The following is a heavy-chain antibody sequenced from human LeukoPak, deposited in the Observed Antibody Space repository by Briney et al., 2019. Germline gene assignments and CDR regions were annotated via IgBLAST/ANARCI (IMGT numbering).Heavy chain of an antibody. CDR1: GFTFSTYS. D-gene: IGHD7-27*01. V-gene: IGHV3-48*01. Sequence: GGSLRLSCAASGFTFSTYSMNWVRQAPGKGLGWVSYVRSGGSPIHYADSVKGRFTISRDNAKNSLYLQMNSLRVEDTAVYYCAKEADWGYHYFDYWGQGALVTVSS. CDR3: AKEADWGYHYFDY. J-gene: IGHJ4*02. CDR2: VRSGGSPI.